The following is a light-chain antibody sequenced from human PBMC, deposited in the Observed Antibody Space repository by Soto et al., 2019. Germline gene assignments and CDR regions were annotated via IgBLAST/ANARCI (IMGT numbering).Light chain of an antibody. J-gene: IGKJ1*01. CDR1: QSVSSN. V-gene: IGKV3-15*01. CDR2: GAS. CDR3: QQYNNRPPWT. Sequence: EIVMTQSPATLSVSPGERATLSCRASQSVSSNLAWYQQKPGQAPRLLIYGASTRATGIPARFSGSGSGTEFTLTISSRQSEEFAVYYCQQYNNRPPWTFGQGTKVEIK.